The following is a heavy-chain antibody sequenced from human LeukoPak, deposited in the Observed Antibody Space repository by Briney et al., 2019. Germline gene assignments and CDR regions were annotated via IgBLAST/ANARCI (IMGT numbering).Heavy chain of an antibody. CDR2: ISSSSSYT. V-gene: IGHV3-11*06. CDR3: ARDFSGYDYNFDY. CDR1: GFTFSDYY. Sequence: TGGSLRLSCAASGFTFSDYYMSWIRQAPGKGLEWVSYISSSSSYTNYADSVKGRFTISRDNAKNSLYLQMNSLRAEDTAVYYCARDFSGYDYNFDYWGQGTLVTVSS. D-gene: IGHD5-12*01. J-gene: IGHJ4*02.